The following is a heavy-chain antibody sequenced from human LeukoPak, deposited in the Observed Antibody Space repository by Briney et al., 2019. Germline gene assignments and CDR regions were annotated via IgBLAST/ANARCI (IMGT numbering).Heavy chain of an antibody. CDR2: ISAYNGNT. Sequence: ASVKVSCKASGYTFTSYGISWVRQAPGQGLEWMGWISAYNGNTNYAQKLQGRVTMTTDTSTCTAYMELRSLRSDDTAVYYCARAYYDFSSGYSVDYWGQGTLVTVSS. V-gene: IGHV1-18*01. CDR3: ARAYYDFSSGYSVDY. CDR1: GYTFTSYG. D-gene: IGHD3-3*01. J-gene: IGHJ4*02.